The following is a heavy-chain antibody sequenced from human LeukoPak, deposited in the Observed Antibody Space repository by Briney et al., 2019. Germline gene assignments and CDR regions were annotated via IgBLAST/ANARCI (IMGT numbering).Heavy chain of an antibody. CDR1: GFTFGSYA. D-gene: IGHD1-26*01. J-gene: IGHJ6*04. CDR2: ITDSSSYI. V-gene: IGHV3-21*01. CDR3: ARDIMGMDV. Sequence: GGSLRLSCAASGFTFGSYAMNWVRQAPGKGLEWVSSITDSSSYIYYADSLKGRFTISRDNAKNSLYLQMNSLRAEDTAVYYCARDIMGMDVWGKGTTVTISS.